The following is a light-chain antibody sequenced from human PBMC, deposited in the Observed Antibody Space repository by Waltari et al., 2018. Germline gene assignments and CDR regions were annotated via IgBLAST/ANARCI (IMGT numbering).Light chain of an antibody. J-gene: IGLJ2*01. CDR1: SSNIGSNY. Sequence: QSVLTQPPSASGTPGQRVTISCSGSSSNIGSNYVYWYQQLPGTTPKLLIYRNNQRPSGVPDRVSGSKSGTSASLAISWLRSEDEADYYCAAWDDSLSGLVFGGGTKLTVL. CDR2: RNN. CDR3: AAWDDSLSGLV. V-gene: IGLV1-47*01.